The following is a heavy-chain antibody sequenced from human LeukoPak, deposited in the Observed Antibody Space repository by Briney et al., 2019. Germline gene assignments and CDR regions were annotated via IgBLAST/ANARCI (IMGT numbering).Heavy chain of an antibody. V-gene: IGHV3-74*01. CDR1: GLTFSSYW. CDR3: ARGRPHGNDY. D-gene: IGHD4-23*01. J-gene: IGHJ4*02. Sequence: GGSLRLSCAASGLTFSSYWMNWVRQAPGKGLVWVSRIASDGSSTTYADSVKGRSSISRDNAKNTLYLQMNSLRVEDTAVYYCARGRPHGNDYWGQGTLVTVSS. CDR2: IASDGSST.